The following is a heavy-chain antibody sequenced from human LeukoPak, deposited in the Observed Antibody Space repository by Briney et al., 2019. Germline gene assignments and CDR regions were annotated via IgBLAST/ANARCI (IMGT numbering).Heavy chain of an antibody. CDR1: GFTFSSYG. CDR3: AKDLSSYALYYFDY. D-gene: IGHD2-2*01. V-gene: IGHV3-30*18. J-gene: IGHJ4*02. Sequence: GWSVRLSCASCGFTFSSYGMHRVRQAPAKALEGVAVISYDGSNKYYADSVKGRFTITRDNSKNTLYLQMNSMRAEDTAVYYCAKDLSSYALYYFDYWGQGTLVTVSS. CDR2: ISYDGSNK.